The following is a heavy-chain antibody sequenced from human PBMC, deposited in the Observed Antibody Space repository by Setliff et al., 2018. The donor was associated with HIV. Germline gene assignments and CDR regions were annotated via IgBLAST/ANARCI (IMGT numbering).Heavy chain of an antibody. V-gene: IGHV3-30*02. CDR1: GFTFSNYG. D-gene: IGHD6-13*01. CDR2: IRYTGNNK. CDR3: AKDLAEAEPYYYNYMDV. J-gene: IGHJ6*03. Sequence: QPGGSLILSCVAPGFTFSNYGMHWVRQAPGKGLEWVAFIRYTGNNKYYADSVKGRFTISRDNSKNTLYLQMNSLRVEDTAIYYCAKDLAEAEPYYYNYMDVWGKGTTVTVSS.